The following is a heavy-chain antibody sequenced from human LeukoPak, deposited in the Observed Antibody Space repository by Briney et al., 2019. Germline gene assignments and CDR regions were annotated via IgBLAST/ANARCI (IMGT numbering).Heavy chain of an antibody. CDR1: GGSISSSSYY. Sequence: SETLSLTCTVSGGSISSSSYYWGWIRQPPGKGLEWIGSIYYSGSTYYNPSLKSRVTISVDTSKNQFSLKLSSVTAADTAVYYCARGARLATILGWFDPWGQGTLVTVSS. CDR3: ARGARLATILGWFDP. J-gene: IGHJ5*02. V-gene: IGHV4-39*07. CDR2: IYYSGST. D-gene: IGHD5-12*01.